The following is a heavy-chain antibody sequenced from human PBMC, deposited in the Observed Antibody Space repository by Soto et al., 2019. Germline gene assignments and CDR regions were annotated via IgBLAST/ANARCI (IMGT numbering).Heavy chain of an antibody. CDR3: AKDRGSYYDSSGYYQPRNGMDV. D-gene: IGHD3-22*01. V-gene: IGHV3-23*01. J-gene: IGHJ6*02. Sequence: GGSLRLSCAASGFTFSSYWMSWVRQTPGKGLEWVSAISGSGGSTYYADSVKGRFTISRDNSKNTLYLQMNSLRAEDTAVYYCAKDRGSYYDSSGYYQPRNGMDVWGQGTTVTVSS. CDR1: GFTFSSYW. CDR2: ISGSGGST.